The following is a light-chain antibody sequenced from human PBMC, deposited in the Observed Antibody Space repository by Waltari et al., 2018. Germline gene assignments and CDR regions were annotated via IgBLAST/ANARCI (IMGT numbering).Light chain of an antibody. CDR3: HQSYRPPRVT. CDR2: GAS. CDR1: QSIGIF. J-gene: IGKJ5*01. Sequence: DIQMTQSPSSLSASVGDRVTITCRASQSIGIFLNWYQQTPGKAPKLLIYGASSLQSGVPSRFSGSGSGTDFTLTISAMQPEDFATYYCHQSYRPPRVTFGQGTRLEIK. V-gene: IGKV1-39*01.